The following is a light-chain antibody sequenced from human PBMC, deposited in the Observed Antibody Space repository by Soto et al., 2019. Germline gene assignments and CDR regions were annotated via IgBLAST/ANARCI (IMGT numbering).Light chain of an antibody. Sequence: DIQMTQAPSSLSASVGGRVTISCRASQNIGSYLNWYQQTPGRAPKFLIYAASNLQTGIPSRFSGSGSGTDFTLTITSLQPEDVATYYCQQSDSAPYTFGQGTKVEIK. J-gene: IGKJ2*01. CDR1: QNIGSY. CDR2: AAS. CDR3: QQSDSAPYT. V-gene: IGKV1-39*01.